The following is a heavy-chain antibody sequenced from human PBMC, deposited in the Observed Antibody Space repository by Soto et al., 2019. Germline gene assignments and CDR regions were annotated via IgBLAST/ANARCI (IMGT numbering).Heavy chain of an antibody. CDR2: IIPILGIA. D-gene: IGHD3-22*01. V-gene: IGHV1-69*08. CDR1: GGTFSSYT. Sequence: QVQLVQYGAEVKKPGSSVKVSCKASGGTFSSYTISWVRQAPGQGLEWMGRIIPILGIANYAQKFQGRVTITADKSTSTAYMELSSLRSEDTAVYYCARDVGYDSSVSGVEDAFDICGQGTMVTVSS. CDR3: ARDVGYDSSVSGVEDAFDI. J-gene: IGHJ3*02.